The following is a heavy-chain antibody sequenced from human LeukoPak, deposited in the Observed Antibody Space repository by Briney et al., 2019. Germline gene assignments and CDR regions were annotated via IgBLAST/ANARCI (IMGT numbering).Heavy chain of an antibody. V-gene: IGHV3-30*02. Sequence: TGGSLRLSCAASGFTFSSYGMHWVRQAPGKGLEWVAFNRYDGSIKYYADSVKGRFTLYRDNSKNTLYLQMNSLRAEDTAVYYCAKEQNPTIFGVVTSLRYFDWLSPFDYWGQGTLVTVSS. CDR1: GFTFSSYG. D-gene: IGHD3-9*01. CDR3: AKEQNPTIFGVVTSLRYFDWLSPFDY. J-gene: IGHJ4*02. CDR2: NRYDGSIK.